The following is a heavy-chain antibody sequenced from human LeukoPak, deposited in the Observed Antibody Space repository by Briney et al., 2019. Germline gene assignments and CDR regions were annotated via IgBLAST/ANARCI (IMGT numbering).Heavy chain of an antibody. CDR2: INHSGST. CDR3: ARGRLGGFDY. J-gene: IGHJ4*02. CDR1: GGSFSGYY. Sequence: SETLSLTCAVYGGSFSGYYWSWIRQPQGKGPEWIGEINHSGSTNYNPSLKSRVTISVDTFKNQFSLKLSSVTAAGTAVYYCARGRLGGFDYWGQGTLVTVSS. V-gene: IGHV4-34*01. D-gene: IGHD3-16*01.